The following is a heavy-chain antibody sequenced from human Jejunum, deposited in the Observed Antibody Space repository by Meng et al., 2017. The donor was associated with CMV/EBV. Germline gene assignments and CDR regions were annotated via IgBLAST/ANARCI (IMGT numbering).Heavy chain of an antibody. CDR1: YH. D-gene: IGHD1-1*01. CDR2: FDYDGST. Sequence: YHWAWIRQPPGKGLEWVGSFDYDGSTYYSPSLKGRVTISADTSKKQFSLNLRSVTAADAAVYYCARVPDDLCGTIYCDNKAFDYWGHGTRVTVSS. V-gene: IGHV4-39*02. J-gene: IGHJ4*01. CDR3: ARVPDDLCGTIYCDNKAFDY.